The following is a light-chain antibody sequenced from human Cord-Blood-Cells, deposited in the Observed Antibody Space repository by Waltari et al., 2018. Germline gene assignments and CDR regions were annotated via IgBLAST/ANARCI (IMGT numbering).Light chain of an antibody. CDR2: DAS. V-gene: IGKV3-11*01. CDR3: QQRSNWPWT. J-gene: IGKJ1*01. Sequence: EIVLTQSPATLSLSPGERATLSCRASQSVSSYLAGYQQKPGQAPRLLIDDASDMATSIPARFSGSVSGTDFTLTISSLEPEDFAVYYCQQRSNWPWTFCQGTKVEIK. CDR1: QSVSSY.